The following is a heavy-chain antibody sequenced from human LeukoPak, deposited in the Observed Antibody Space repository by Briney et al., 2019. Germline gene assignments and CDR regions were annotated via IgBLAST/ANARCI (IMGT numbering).Heavy chain of an antibody. Sequence: GGSLRLSCAASGFPFSSYSMNWVRQAPGKGLEWVSYISASGSNMYYLDSVKGRFTVSRDNAMNSLFLQMDRPRAEDTAVYYCVRVKGTYFDFWGQGTLVTVSS. CDR1: GFPFSSYS. V-gene: IGHV3-48*01. CDR2: ISASGSNM. D-gene: IGHD1-1*01. CDR3: VRVKGTYFDF. J-gene: IGHJ4*02.